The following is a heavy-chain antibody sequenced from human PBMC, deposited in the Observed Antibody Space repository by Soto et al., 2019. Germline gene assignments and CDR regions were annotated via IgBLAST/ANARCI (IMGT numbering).Heavy chain of an antibody. CDR2: ISSSSSTI. D-gene: IGHD3-22*01. J-gene: IGHJ1*01. Sequence: GGSLRLSCAASGFTFSSYAMNWVRQAPGKGLEWVSYISSSSSTIYYADSVKGRFTISRDNAKNSLYLQMNSLRDEDTAVYYCARDPPSSNYDSSGYYPEYFQHWGQGTLVTVSS. V-gene: IGHV3-48*02. CDR1: GFTFSSYA. CDR3: ARDPPSSNYDSSGYYPEYFQH.